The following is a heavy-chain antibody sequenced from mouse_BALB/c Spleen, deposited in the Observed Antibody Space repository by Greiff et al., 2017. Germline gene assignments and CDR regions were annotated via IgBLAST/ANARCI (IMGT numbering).Heavy chain of an antibody. J-gene: IGHJ3*01. D-gene: IGHD2-1*01. CDR3: ARHGDYGNPFAY. CDR1: GFAFSSYD. Sequence: EVQGVESGGGLVKPGGSLKLSCAASGFAFSSYDMSWVRQTPEKRLEWVAYISSGGGSTYYPDTVKGRFTISRDNAKNTLYLQMSSLKSEDTAMYYCARHGDYGNPFAYWGQGTLVTVSA. CDR2: ISSGGGST. V-gene: IGHV5-12-1*01.